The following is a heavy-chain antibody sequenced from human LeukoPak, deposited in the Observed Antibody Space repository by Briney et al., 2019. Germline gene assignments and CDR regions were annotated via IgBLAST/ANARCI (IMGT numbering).Heavy chain of an antibody. V-gene: IGHV4-34*01. Sequence: SETLSLTCAVYGGSFSGYYWSWIRQPPGKGLEWIGTIYYSGTTYTYYNPSLKSRVTISVDTSKNQFSLKLSSVTAADAAVYCCARRGDTVTTIFGYFDYWGQGTLVTVSS. D-gene: IGHD4-17*01. CDR3: ARRGDTVTTIFGYFDY. CDR2: IYYSGTTYT. J-gene: IGHJ4*02. CDR1: GGSFSGYY.